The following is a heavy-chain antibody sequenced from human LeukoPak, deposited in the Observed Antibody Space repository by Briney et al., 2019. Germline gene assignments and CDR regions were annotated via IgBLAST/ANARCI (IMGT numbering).Heavy chain of an antibody. CDR3: ASLMAVAGNGWYFDL. V-gene: IGHV4-38-2*02. D-gene: IGHD6-19*01. CDR2: IYHSGST. Sequence: SETLSLTCTVSGYSISSGYYWGWIRQPPGKGLEWIGSIYHSGSTYYNPSLKSRVTISVDTSKNQFSLKLSSVTAADTAVYYCASLMAVAGNGWYFDLWGHGTLVTVSS. J-gene: IGHJ2*01. CDR1: GYSISSGYY.